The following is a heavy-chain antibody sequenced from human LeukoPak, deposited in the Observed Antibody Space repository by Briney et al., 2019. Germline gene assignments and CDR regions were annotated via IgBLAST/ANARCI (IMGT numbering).Heavy chain of an antibody. J-gene: IGHJ6*02. CDR2: INPNSGGT. CDR1: GYTFTGYY. V-gene: IGHV1-2*02. Sequence: ASVKVSCKASGYTFTGYYMHLVRQAPGPGHEWMGWINPNSGGTNYAQKFHGRVTMTRDTSISTAYMKLSRLRSDDTAVYYCARVIAGAGTKYDGMDVWGQGTTVTVSS. CDR3: ARVIAGAGTKYDGMDV. D-gene: IGHD6-19*01.